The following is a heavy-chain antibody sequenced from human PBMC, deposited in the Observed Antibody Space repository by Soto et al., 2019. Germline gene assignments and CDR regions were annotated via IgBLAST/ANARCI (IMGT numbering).Heavy chain of an antibody. CDR3: ARRGGRGLAF. Sequence: QVRLVQSGPEMRRPGSSVTVSCQASGGTFSGYSVNWVRQAPGQGLEWMGGIIPIFDTTTHAPRFQGRLTFTAGASTTTVFPVLNSLTPDDTAVYYCARRGGRGLAFWGQGTTVPVA. CDR1: GGTFSGYS. CDR2: IIPIFDTT. V-gene: IGHV1-69*01. D-gene: IGHD6-25*01. J-gene: IGHJ6*02.